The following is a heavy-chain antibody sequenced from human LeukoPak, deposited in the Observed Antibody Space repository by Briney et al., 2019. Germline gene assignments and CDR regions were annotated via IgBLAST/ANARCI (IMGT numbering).Heavy chain of an antibody. CDR1: GFTFSNAW. CDR3: TTWGAVIMYYFDY. Sequence: GGSLRLSCAASGFTFSNAWMSWVRQAPGKGLEWVGRVKSKADGGTTDYAAPVEGRFSISRDDSKNTLYLQMNSLKTEDTAVYYFTTWGAVIMYYFDYWGQGTLVTVSS. D-gene: IGHD3-3*01. V-gene: IGHV3-15*01. J-gene: IGHJ4*02. CDR2: VKSKADGGTT.